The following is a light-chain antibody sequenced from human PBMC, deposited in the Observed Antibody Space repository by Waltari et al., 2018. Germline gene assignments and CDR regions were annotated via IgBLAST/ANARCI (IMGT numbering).Light chain of an antibody. Sequence: DIQMTQSPSTLSASVGDRVTITCRASQNISPWLAWHQQKPGKVTRLLIYKTSSLESGVPSRFSGSGSGTEFTLTISSLQPDDFATYYCQHYKTSFRTFGQGTRVEIK. V-gene: IGKV1-5*03. CDR1: QNISPW. CDR2: KTS. J-gene: IGKJ1*01. CDR3: QHYKTSFRT.